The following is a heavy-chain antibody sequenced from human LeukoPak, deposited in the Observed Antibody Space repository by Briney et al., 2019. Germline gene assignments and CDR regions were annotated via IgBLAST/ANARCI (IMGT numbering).Heavy chain of an antibody. CDR2: IYYSGST. Sequence: SETLSLTCTVSGGSISSSSYYWSWIRQPPGKGLEWIGYIYYSGSTDYNPSLKSRVTISVDTSRNQFSLRLTSVIATDTAVYYCARVAKHFRGGLSFYFMDVWGIGTTVTISS. V-gene: IGHV4-61*01. CDR1: GGSISSSSYY. D-gene: IGHD3-10*01. J-gene: IGHJ6*03. CDR3: ARVAKHFRGGLSFYFMDV.